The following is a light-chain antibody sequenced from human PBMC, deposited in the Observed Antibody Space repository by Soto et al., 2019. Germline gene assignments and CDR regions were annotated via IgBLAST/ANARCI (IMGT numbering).Light chain of an antibody. CDR2: GAL. CDR3: QYYDESMWT. V-gene: IGKV3-20*01. J-gene: IGKJ1*01. CDR1: QSVVNSY. Sequence: EVVLTQSPGTLSLSPGEGATLSCRASQSVVNSYLAWYQQKYGQSPRLLIYGALYRAPGIPDRFSGSGSGTDFTLSISRLEPEDFAVYYCQYYDESMWTFGRGTKVE.